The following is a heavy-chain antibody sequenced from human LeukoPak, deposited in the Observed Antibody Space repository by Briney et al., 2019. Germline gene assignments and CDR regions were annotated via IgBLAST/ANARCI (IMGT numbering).Heavy chain of an antibody. J-gene: IGHJ3*02. CDR1: GYTFTGYY. V-gene: IGHV1-18*04. CDR3: ARDYDFWSGYYGNAFDI. Sequence: ASVKVSCKASGYTFTGYYMHWVRQAPGQGLEWMGWISANNGNTKYAQKLQDRVTMTTDTSTSTAHMELRSLRSDDTAVYYCARDYDFWSGYYGNAFDIWGQGTMVTVSS. D-gene: IGHD3-3*01. CDR2: ISANNGNT.